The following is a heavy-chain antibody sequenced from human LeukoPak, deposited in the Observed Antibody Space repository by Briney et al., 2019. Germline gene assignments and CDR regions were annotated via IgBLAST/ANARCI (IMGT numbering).Heavy chain of an antibody. CDR3: ARALPDWFDP. CDR1: GSSISSGSYY. J-gene: IGHJ5*02. Sequence: SQTLSLTCTVSGSSISSGSYYWSWIRQPAGKGLEWIGRIYTSGSTNYNPSLKSRVTISVDTSKNQFSLKLSSVTAADTAVYYCARALPDWFDPWGQGTLVTVSS. V-gene: IGHV4-61*02. CDR2: IYTSGST.